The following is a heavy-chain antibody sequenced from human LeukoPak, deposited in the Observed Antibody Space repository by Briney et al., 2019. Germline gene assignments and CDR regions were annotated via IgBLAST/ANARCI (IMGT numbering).Heavy chain of an antibody. J-gene: IGHJ4*02. CDR1: GFTFSSYG. CDR2: IRYDGTNK. CDR3: TTEGPVAGELDY. D-gene: IGHD6-19*01. V-gene: IGHV3-30*02. Sequence: GGSLRLSCAASGFTFSSYGMHWVRQAPGKGLEWVAFIRYDGTNKYYADSVKGRFTISRDNSKNTLYLQMNSLKTEDTAVYYCTTEGPVAGELDYWGQGTLVTVSS.